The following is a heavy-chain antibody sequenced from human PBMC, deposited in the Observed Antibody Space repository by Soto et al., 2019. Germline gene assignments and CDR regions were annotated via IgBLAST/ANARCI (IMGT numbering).Heavy chain of an antibody. CDR1: GFNFGAFS. V-gene: IGHV3-21*01. CDR2: IDPTSTEI. CDR3: ARDYLTGDPREAFES. J-gene: IGHJ4*02. Sequence: EVQLVESGGGLVKPGASLRLSCTASGFNFGAFSLSWVRQAPGKGLEWVSSIDPTSTEIHYADSVEGRFSVYRDSTKNSLYLQMISLRFEDTGVYYCARDYLTGDPREAFESWGQGTLVTVSS. D-gene: IGHD7-27*01.